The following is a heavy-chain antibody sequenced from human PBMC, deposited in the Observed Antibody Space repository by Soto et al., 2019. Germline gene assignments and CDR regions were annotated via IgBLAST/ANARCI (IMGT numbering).Heavy chain of an antibody. V-gene: IGHV3-9*01. J-gene: IGHJ6*02. D-gene: IGHD5-12*01. CDR2: ISWNSGSI. Sequence: GGSLRLSCAASGFTFDDYAMHWVRQAPGKGLEGVSGISWNSGSIGYADSVKGRFTISRDNAKNSLYLQMNSLRAEDTALYYCAKAHLRRDGYNAYYYYGMDVWGQGTTVTVSS. CDR1: GFTFDDYA. CDR3: AKAHLRRDGYNAYYYYGMDV.